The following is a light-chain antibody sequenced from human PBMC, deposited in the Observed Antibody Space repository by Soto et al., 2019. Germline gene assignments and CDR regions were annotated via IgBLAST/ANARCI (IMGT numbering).Light chain of an antibody. J-gene: IGLJ2*01. V-gene: IGLV2-14*01. Sequence: QSVLTQPASVSGSLGQSITISCTGTSSDVGAYNYVSWYQQHPGKAPKLMIYDVNIRPSGVSNRFSGSKSGNTASLTISGLQAEDEADYYCTSWTTSTTMKFGGGTKLTVL. CDR2: DVN. CDR1: SSDVGAYNY. CDR3: TSWTTSTTMK.